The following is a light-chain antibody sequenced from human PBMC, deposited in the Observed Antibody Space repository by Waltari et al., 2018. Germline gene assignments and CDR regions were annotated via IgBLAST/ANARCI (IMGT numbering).Light chain of an antibody. CDR1: GDSSAYA. CDR2: VNSDGSH. J-gene: IGLJ3*02. Sequence: LVLTQSPSASASLGASLPLTCSRPGDSSAYALAWHRHRPLKGPRYLMTVNSDGSHKKGDGISDRFSGSSSDLDRYLIISRLQSDDEAEYFCQTWGTGFQVFGTGTKLTVL. CDR3: QTWGTGFQV. V-gene: IGLV4-69*01.